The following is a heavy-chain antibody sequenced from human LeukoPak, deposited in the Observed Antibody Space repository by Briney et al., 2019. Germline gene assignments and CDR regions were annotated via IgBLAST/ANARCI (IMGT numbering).Heavy chain of an antibody. J-gene: IGHJ6*02. CDR1: GFTFSSYS. V-gene: IGHV3-21*01. D-gene: IGHD1/OR15-1a*01. CDR2: ISSSSSYI. Sequence: SGGSLRLSCAASGFTFSSYSMNWVRQAPGKGLEWVSSISSSSSYIYYADSVKGRFTISRDNAKNSLYLQMNSLRAEDTAVYYCARDVKDWGEQYYYYGMDVWGQGTTVTVFS. CDR3: ARDVKDWGEQYYYYGMDV.